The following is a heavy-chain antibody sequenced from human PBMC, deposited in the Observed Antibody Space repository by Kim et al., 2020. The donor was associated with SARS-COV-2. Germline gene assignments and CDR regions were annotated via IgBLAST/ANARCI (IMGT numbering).Heavy chain of an antibody. V-gene: IGHV3-43*01. D-gene: IGHD1-26*01. Sequence: SVKGRFTLYRDNSKTSLYLQMNSLRTEDTALYYCAKDGQPTSRWELPDSWGQGTLVTVSS. CDR3: AKDGQPTSRWELPDS. J-gene: IGHJ4*02.